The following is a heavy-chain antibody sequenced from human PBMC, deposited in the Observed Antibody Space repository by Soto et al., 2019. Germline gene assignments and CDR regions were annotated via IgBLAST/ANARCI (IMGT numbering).Heavy chain of an antibody. CDR1: GLTFSSYG. J-gene: IGHJ4*02. Sequence: GGSLRLSCAVSGLTFSSYGMSWVRQAPGKGLEWVSTISGSGGSTYYADSVKGRFTSSRDNSKSTLYLQMNSLRAEDTAIYYCAKIAGSGSAWWGQGTLVTVSS. V-gene: IGHV3-23*01. D-gene: IGHD3-10*01. CDR2: ISGSGGST. CDR3: AKIAGSGSAW.